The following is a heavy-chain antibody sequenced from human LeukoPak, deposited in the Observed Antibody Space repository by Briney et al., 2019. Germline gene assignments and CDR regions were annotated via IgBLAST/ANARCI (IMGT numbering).Heavy chain of an antibody. V-gene: IGHV3-20*04. CDR2: INWNGGST. CDR3: ARGSDFWSGYTFDY. D-gene: IGHD3-3*01. Sequence: GGSLRLSCAASGFTFDDYGMSWVRQAPGKGLEWVSGINWNGGSTGYADSVKGRFTISRDNAKNSLYLQMNSLRAEDTALYYCARGSDFWSGYTFDYWGQGTLVTVSS. J-gene: IGHJ4*02. CDR1: GFTFDDYG.